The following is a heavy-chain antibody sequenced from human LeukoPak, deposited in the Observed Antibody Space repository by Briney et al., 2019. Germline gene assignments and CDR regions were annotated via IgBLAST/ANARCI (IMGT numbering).Heavy chain of an antibody. Sequence: SVKVSCKASGGTFSSYAISWVRQAPGQGLEWMGRIIPIFGIANYAQKFQGRGTITADKSTSTAYMELSSLRSEDTAVYYCAREGLRSFKWFDPWGQGTLVTVSS. D-gene: IGHD4-17*01. V-gene: IGHV1-69*04. CDR1: GGTFSSYA. J-gene: IGHJ5*02. CDR2: IIPIFGIA. CDR3: AREGLRSFKWFDP.